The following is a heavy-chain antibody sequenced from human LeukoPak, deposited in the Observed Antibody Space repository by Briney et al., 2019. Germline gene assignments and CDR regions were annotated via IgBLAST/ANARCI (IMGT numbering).Heavy chain of an antibody. Sequence: ASVKVSCKASGYTFTSYGISWVRQAPGQGLEWMGWINPNSGDTNYAQKFQGRVTMTRDTSISTVYMDLSGLRSDDTAVYYCARGSFGYDYDFDYWGRGTLVTVSS. CDR1: GYTFTSYG. CDR2: INPNSGDT. V-gene: IGHV1-2*02. J-gene: IGHJ4*02. CDR3: ARGSFGYDYDFDY. D-gene: IGHD4-17*01.